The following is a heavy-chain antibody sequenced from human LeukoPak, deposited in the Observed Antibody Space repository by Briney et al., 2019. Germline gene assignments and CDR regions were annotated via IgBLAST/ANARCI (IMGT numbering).Heavy chain of an antibody. CDR1: GYTFTSYG. J-gene: IGHJ4*02. D-gene: IGHD3-22*01. CDR3: ARDHYYYDSSGLIEGDY. CDR2: ISAYNGNT. Sequence: GASVKVSCKACGYTFTSYGISWVRQAPGQGLELMGWISAYNGNTNYAQKFQGRVTMTTDTSTSTAYMELRSLRSDDTAVYYCARDHYYYDSSGLIEGDYWGQGTLVTVSS. V-gene: IGHV1-18*01.